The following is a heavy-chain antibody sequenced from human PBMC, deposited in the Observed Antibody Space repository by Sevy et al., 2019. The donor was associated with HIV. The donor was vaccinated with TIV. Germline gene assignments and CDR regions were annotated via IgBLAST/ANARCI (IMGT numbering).Heavy chain of an antibody. CDR2: ISWNSGSI. V-gene: IGHV3-9*01. CDR1: GFTFDDYA. CDR3: AKDQSIAAAGYFDY. Sequence: GGSLRLSCAASGFTFDDYAMHWVRQAPGKGLEWVSGISWNSGSIGYADSVKGRFTISRDNAKNSLYLQMDSLRAEDTALYYCAKDQSIAAAGYFDYWGQGTLVTVSS. D-gene: IGHD6-13*01. J-gene: IGHJ4*02.